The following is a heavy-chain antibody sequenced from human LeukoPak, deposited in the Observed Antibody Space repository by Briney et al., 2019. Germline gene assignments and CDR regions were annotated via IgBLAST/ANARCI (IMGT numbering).Heavy chain of an antibody. V-gene: IGHV4-59*08. Sequence: SETLSLTCTVSGGSISSSYWSRIRQPPGKGLEWIGYIHYSGSTNYNPSLKSRATISVDTSKAHFSLKLSSATATDTASYYCARHDPGWFDTWGQGTLVTVSS. CDR2: IHYSGST. CDR3: ARHDPGWFDT. D-gene: IGHD7-27*01. CDR1: GGSISSSY. J-gene: IGHJ5*02.